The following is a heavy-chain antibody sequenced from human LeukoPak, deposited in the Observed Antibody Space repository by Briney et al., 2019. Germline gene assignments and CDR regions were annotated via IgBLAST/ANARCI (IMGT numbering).Heavy chain of an antibody. J-gene: IGHJ4*02. Sequence: PSETLSLTCTVSGGSISSYYWSWIRQPAGKGLEWIGRIYTSGSTNYNPSLKSRVTMSVDTSKNQFSLKLSSVTAADTAVYYCARSPSGGSCCRFDYWGQGTLVTVSS. CDR2: IYTSGST. D-gene: IGHD2-15*01. CDR3: ARSPSGGSCCRFDY. V-gene: IGHV4-4*07. CDR1: GGSISSYY.